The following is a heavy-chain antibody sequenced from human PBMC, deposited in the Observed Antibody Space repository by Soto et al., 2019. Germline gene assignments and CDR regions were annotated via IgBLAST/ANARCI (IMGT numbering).Heavy chain of an antibody. D-gene: IGHD2-21*01. Sequence: EVQLVESGGGLVKPGGSLRLSCAGSGFTFSIYTFHWVRQAPGKGLEWVSSITSSSTYIYYADSVKGRFTISRDNAKISVSLQLNSLRGEDTAVYYCARDNRGGLHDAFDIWGQGTMVSVS. CDR1: GFTFSIYT. V-gene: IGHV3-21*01. CDR2: ITSSSTYI. CDR3: ARDNRGGLHDAFDI. J-gene: IGHJ3*02.